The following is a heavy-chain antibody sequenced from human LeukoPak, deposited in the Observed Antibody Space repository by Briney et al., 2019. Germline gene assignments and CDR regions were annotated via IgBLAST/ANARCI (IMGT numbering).Heavy chain of an antibody. Sequence: ASVKVSCKASGGTFSSYAISWVRQAPGQGLEWMGIINPSGGSTSYAQKFQGRVTMTRDTSTSTVYMELSSLRSEDTAVYYCARGLYYYDSSGYYDPTFDYWGQGTLVTVSS. J-gene: IGHJ4*02. D-gene: IGHD3-22*01. CDR2: INPSGGST. CDR3: ARGLYYYDSSGYYDPTFDY. CDR1: GGTFSSYA. V-gene: IGHV1-46*01.